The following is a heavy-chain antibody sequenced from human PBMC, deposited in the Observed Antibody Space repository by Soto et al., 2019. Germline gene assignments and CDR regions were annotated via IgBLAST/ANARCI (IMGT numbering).Heavy chain of an antibody. CDR2: IIPIFGTA. J-gene: IGHJ4*02. CDR1: GGTFSSYA. V-gene: IGHV1-69*12. CDR3: ARGRHGYPRGIFDY. Sequence: QVQLVQSGAEVKKPGSWVKVSCKASGGTFSSYAISWVRQAPGQGLEWMGGIIPIFGTANYAQKFQGRVTITADESTSTAYMELSSLRSEDTAVYYCARGRHGYPRGIFDYWGQGTLVTVSS. D-gene: IGHD5-12*01.